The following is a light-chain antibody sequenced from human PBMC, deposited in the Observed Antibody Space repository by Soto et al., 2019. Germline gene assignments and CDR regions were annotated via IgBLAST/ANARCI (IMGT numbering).Light chain of an antibody. CDR1: SSDVGAYNY. J-gene: IGLJ3*02. Sequence: QSVLTHPPSASGSPGQSVTISCTGTSSDVGAYNYVAWYQQYPGKAPKLMIYEVSKRPSGVPDRFSGSKSGKTASLTVSGLQPEDEADYYGTSYAGNNILVFGGGTKLTVL. CDR2: EVS. V-gene: IGLV2-8*01. CDR3: TSYAGNNILV.